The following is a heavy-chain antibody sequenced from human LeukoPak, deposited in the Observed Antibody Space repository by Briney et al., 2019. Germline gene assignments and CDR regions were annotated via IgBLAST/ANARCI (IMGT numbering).Heavy chain of an antibody. Sequence: SETLSLTCAVYGGSFSGYYWSWIRQPPGKGLEWIGEINHSGSTNYNPSLKSRATISVDTSKNQFSLKLSSVTAADTAVYYCARRRSSGWYRWFDPWGQGTLVTVSS. D-gene: IGHD6-19*01. CDR2: INHSGST. CDR3: ARRRSSGWYRWFDP. CDR1: GGSFSGYY. J-gene: IGHJ5*02. V-gene: IGHV4-34*01.